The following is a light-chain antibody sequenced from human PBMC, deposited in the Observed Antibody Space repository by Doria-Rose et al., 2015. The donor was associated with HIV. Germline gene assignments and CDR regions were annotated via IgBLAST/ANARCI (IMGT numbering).Light chain of an antibody. CDR2: AAS. V-gene: IGKV1-12*01. CDR3: QQSNSFPIT. Sequence: DIQLTQSPSSVSASVGDRVTITCRASEAISSWLVWYQQKPGKAPKVLIYAASTLQSGVPSRLSGSGFGTDFTLAISNLQPEDFATYYCQQSNSFPITFGQGTRLEIK. J-gene: IGKJ5*01. CDR1: EAISSW.